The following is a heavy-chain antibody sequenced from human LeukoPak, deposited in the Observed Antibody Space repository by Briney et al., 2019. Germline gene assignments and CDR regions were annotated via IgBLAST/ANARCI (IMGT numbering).Heavy chain of an antibody. Sequence: PSETLSLTCAVSGGSFSGYYRSWIRQPPGRGLEWIGEVNHSGSTNYNPSLKSRVTMSADTSKNQFSLKLSSVTAADTAVYYCARGPLLTYYYDSSGYFDAFDIWGQGTMVTVSS. D-gene: IGHD3-22*01. CDR1: GGSFSGYY. CDR2: VNHSGST. V-gene: IGHV4-34*01. J-gene: IGHJ3*02. CDR3: ARGPLLTYYYDSSGYFDAFDI.